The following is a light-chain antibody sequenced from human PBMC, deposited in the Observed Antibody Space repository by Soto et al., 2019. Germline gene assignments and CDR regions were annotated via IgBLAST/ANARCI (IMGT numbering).Light chain of an antibody. J-gene: IGKJ1*01. V-gene: IGKV1-5*01. CDR2: TAS. Sequence: DIQMIQYPSTLSASVGDTVTITFRASQTISRWLAWYQQKPGKAPRLLIYTASTLESGVPARFSASGSGTEFTLTISSLHPDDFATYYCQEYNNYWTFGQGTKVDIK. CDR1: QTISRW. CDR3: QEYNNYWT.